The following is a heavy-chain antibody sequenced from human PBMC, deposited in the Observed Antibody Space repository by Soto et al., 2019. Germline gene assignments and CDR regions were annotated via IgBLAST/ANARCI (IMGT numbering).Heavy chain of an antibody. V-gene: IGHV3-23*01. Sequence: EVQLLESGENMVQPGGSLRLSCAASGFTFSGNAMSWVRQAQGKGLEWVSSISASGDNTYYADSVKGRFTISRDNSKDTLYLQMNTLRADGTAVYYCAKLIGPTGGYWGQGTLVTVSS. CDR1: GFTFSGNA. J-gene: IGHJ4*02. CDR3: AKLIGPTGGY. CDR2: ISASGDNT. D-gene: IGHD4-17*01.